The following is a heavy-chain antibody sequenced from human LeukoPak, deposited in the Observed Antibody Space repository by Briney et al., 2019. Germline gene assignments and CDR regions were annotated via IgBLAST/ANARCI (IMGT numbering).Heavy chain of an antibody. D-gene: IGHD4-17*01. Sequence: GGSLRLSCAASGFTFSSYSMNWIRQAPGKGLEWVSSISSSTSYIYYADSVKGRFTTSKDNAKNSLYLQMNSLRAEDTAVYYCARAGGSTVSHSDYWGQGTLVTVSP. J-gene: IGHJ4*02. CDR1: GFTFSSYS. CDR2: ISSSTSYI. CDR3: ARAGGSTVSHSDY. V-gene: IGHV3-21*01.